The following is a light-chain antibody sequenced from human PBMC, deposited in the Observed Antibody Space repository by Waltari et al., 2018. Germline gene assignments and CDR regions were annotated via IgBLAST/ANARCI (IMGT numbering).Light chain of an antibody. CDR1: QTIRTTY. V-gene: IGKV3-20*01. CDR2: GTF. J-gene: IGKJ4*01. Sequence: EIVLTQSPGTLSLSPGEGATLSCRTSQTIRTTYLAWYQQKPGQAPTLLIYGTFSRATRIPDRFTGSGSVTDFSLTISSLEPEDFATYYCQQYDISPLTFGGGTKVEIK. CDR3: QQYDISPLT.